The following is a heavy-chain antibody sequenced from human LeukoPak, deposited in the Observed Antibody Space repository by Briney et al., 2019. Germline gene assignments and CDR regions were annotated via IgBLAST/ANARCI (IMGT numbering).Heavy chain of an antibody. J-gene: IGHJ4*02. V-gene: IGHV3-30-3*01. D-gene: IGHD6-13*01. Sequence: GRSLRLSCAASGFTFSSYAMHWVRQAPGKGLEWVAVISYDGSNKYYADSVKGRFTISRDNSKNTLYLQMNSLRAEDTAVYYCARELAAADDYWGQGTLVTVSS. CDR3: ARELAAADDY. CDR1: GFTFSSYA. CDR2: ISYDGSNK.